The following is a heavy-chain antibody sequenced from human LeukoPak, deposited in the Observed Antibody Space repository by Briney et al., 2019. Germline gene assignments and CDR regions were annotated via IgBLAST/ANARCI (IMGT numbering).Heavy chain of an antibody. Sequence: SETLSLTCTVSGGSISSYYWSWIRQPPGKGLEWIGYIYTSGSTNYNPSLKSRVTISVDTSKNQFSLKLSSVTAADTAVYYCARQGSSSSGMSDNFDYWGQGTLVTVSS. V-gene: IGHV4-4*09. D-gene: IGHD6-6*01. CDR3: ARQGSSSSGMSDNFDY. J-gene: IGHJ4*02. CDR1: GGSISSYY. CDR2: IYTSGST.